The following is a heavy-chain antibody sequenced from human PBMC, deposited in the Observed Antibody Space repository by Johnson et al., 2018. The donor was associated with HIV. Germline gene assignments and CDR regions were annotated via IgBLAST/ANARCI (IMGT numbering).Heavy chain of an antibody. Sequence: QVQLVESAGGVVQPGRSLSLSCAASGFTFSSYAIPWVRQAPGKGLEWVAVISFDGSNKYYADSVKGRFTISRDNSKNTLYLQMNSLRAEDTAVYYCAGGGEYSSSLYAFDIWGQGTMVTVSS. CDR1: GFTFSSYA. CDR3: AGGGEYSSSLYAFDI. J-gene: IGHJ3*02. V-gene: IGHV3-30*04. CDR2: ISFDGSNK. D-gene: IGHD6-13*01.